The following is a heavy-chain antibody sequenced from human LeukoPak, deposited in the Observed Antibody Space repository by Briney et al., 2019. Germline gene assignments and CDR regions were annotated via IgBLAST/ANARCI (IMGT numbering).Heavy chain of an antibody. CDR1: GFIFSNYG. D-gene: IGHD2-2*01. CDR2: IRNDGSMK. CDR3: AKSDIIVVSDAKGNWFDP. Sequence: GGSLRLSCAASGFIFSNYGMHWVRQTPAKGLEWVAFIRNDGSMKYYADSVKGRFTISRDNSKNTLYLQMNNLRTEDMAVYYCAKSDIIVVSDAKGNWFDPWGQGTLVTVSS. J-gene: IGHJ5*02. V-gene: IGHV3-30*02.